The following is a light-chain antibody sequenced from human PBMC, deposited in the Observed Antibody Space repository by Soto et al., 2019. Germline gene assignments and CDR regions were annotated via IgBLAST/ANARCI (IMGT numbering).Light chain of an antibody. CDR2: DAS. CDR1: QSVTSTH. V-gene: IGKV3-20*01. J-gene: IGKJ1*01. Sequence: EIVLTQSPGTLSLSPGERATLSCRASQSVTSTHLAWYQQKPGQAPRLLIYDASTRATGIPDRFSGSGSGTDFTLTISRLEPEDSAVYCCQQFDGSLWTFGPGTKVEIK. CDR3: QQFDGSLWT.